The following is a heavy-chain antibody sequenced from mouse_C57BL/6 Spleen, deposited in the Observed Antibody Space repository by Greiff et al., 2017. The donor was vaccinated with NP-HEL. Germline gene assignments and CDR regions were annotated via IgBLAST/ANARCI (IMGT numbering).Heavy chain of an antibody. D-gene: IGHD2-4*01. CDR2: INPNNGGT. CDR1: GYTFTDYN. CDR3: ARRVYDYDALAWFAY. J-gene: IGHJ3*01. V-gene: IGHV1-22*01. Sequence: EVQLQQSGPELVKPGASVKMSCKASGYTFTDYNMHWVKQSHGKSLEWIGYINPNNGGTSYNQKFKGKATLTGNKSSSTAYMELRSLTSEDSAVYDCARRVYDYDALAWFAYWGQGTLVTVSA.